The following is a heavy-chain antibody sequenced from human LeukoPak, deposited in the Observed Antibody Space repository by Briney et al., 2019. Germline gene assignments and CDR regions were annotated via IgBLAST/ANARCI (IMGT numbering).Heavy chain of an antibody. V-gene: IGHV1-18*04. D-gene: IGHD1-26*01. CDR3: ARDSAYSGNGNGDWFDP. CDR1: GFRFMSFG. J-gene: IGHJ5*02. Sequence: ASVKVSCKGSGFRFMSFGVSWVRQAPGQGLEWMGWISNYFGVTHYAEKFEDRVTMTIDTSTATAYMELRSLRYDDTAIYYCARDSAYSGNGNGDWFDPWGQGTVVTVSS. CDR2: ISNYFGVT.